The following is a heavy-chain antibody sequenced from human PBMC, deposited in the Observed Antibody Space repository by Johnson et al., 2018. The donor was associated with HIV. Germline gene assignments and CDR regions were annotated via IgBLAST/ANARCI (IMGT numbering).Heavy chain of an antibody. CDR1: GFTFSSYA. V-gene: IGHV3-30-3*01. CDR2: ISYDGSNK. J-gene: IGHJ3*02. CDR3: AREQELIGERAFDI. D-gene: IGHD6-13*01. Sequence: QMQLVESGGGVVQPGRSLRLSCAASGFTFSSYAMHWVRQAPGKGLEWVAVISYDGSNKYYADSVKGRFTISRDNSKNTLYLQMNSLRAEDTAVYYCAREQELIGERAFDIGGQGTMVTVSS.